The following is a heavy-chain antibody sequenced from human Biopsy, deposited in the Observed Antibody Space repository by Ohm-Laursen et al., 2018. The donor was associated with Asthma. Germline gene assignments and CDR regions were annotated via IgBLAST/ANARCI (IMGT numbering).Heavy chain of an antibody. CDR3: ASPRWGPYGY. CDR2: ISSSSSTI. Sequence: SLRLSCAASGFTFSSYSMNWVRQAPGKGLERVSYISSSSSTIYYADSVKGRFTISRDKAKNSLYLQMNSLRDEDTAVYYCASPRWGPYGYWGQGTLVTVSS. V-gene: IGHV3-48*02. D-gene: IGHD4-17*01. J-gene: IGHJ4*02. CDR1: GFTFSSYS.